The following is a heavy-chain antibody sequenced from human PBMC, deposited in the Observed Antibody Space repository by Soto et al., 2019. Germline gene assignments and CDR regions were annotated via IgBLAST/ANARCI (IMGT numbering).Heavy chain of an antibody. V-gene: IGHV3-33*01. CDR3: ASARGYSSVTSQKDPLDY. CDR1: GFTFSSYG. D-gene: IGHD5-12*01. Sequence: GGSLRLSCAASGFTFSSYGMHWVRQAPGKRLEWVAVIWYDGSNKYYADSVKGRFTISRDNSKNTLYLQMNSLRAEDTAVYYCASARGYSSVTSQKDPLDYWGQGSLVTVSS. CDR2: IWYDGSNK. J-gene: IGHJ4*02.